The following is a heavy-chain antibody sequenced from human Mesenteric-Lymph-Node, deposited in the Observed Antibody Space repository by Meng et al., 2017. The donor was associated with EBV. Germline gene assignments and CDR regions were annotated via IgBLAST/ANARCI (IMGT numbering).Heavy chain of an antibody. D-gene: IGHD3-10*01. Sequence: HAQLQQGGAGLLEPSAPLSLPCAFYGGSCSGYYWSWIRQPPVKGLGWIGEINHSGSTNYNPSLKSRVTISVDTSKNQFSLKLSSVTAADTAVYYCARFGAILRGFDYWGQGTLVTVSS. J-gene: IGHJ4*02. CDR1: GGSCSGYY. CDR2: INHSGST. V-gene: IGHV4-34*01. CDR3: ARFGAILRGFDY.